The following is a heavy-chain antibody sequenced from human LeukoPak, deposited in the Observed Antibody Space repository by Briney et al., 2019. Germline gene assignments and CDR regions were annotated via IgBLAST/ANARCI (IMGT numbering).Heavy chain of an antibody. J-gene: IGHJ3*01. D-gene: IGHD4-23*01. CDR3: ARDMSTRVTPISYAIDV. CDR2: INPNGGRT. Sequence: ASVNVSCKASENTFTNNYMHWVRQAAGQGLERLGLINPNGGRTSYAQNFQGRVTMTRDTSTTTVYLELSSLRSEDTAVYYCARDMSTRVTPISYAIDVWGQGTMVTVSS. V-gene: IGHV1-46*01. CDR1: ENTFTNNY.